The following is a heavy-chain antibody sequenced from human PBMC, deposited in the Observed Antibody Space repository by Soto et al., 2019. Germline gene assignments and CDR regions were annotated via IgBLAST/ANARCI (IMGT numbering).Heavy chain of an antibody. Sequence: EVQLVESGGGLVQPGASLRLSCAASGFTFSSYWMHWIRQAPGKGLVWVARVSSDGSSTVYANSVTGRLTISRDNAKNTLYLQMNSLGDEATAVYYCARGLPNFSSFDSWGQGTLVTVSS. D-gene: IGHD5-12*01. CDR3: ARGLPNFSSFDS. J-gene: IGHJ4*02. V-gene: IGHV3-74*01. CDR2: VSSDGSST. CDR1: GFTFSSYW.